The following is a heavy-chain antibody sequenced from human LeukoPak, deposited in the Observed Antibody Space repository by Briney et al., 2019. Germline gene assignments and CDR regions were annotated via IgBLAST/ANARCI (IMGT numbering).Heavy chain of an antibody. CDR1: GDTFNSYI. J-gene: IGHJ4*02. Sequence: GASVTVSCKASGDTFNSYIISWVRQAPGRELEWMGRITPILGIANYAQKFRGRVTITADKSTSTAYMDLSSLRSEDTAVYYCARARYYYESSGYYDYFDYWGQGTLVTVSS. D-gene: IGHD3-22*01. V-gene: IGHV1-69*02. CDR3: ARARYYYESSGYYDYFDY. CDR2: ITPILGIA.